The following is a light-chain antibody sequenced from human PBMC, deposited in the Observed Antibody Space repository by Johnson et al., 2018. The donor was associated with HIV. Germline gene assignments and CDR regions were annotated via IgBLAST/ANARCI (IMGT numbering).Light chain of an antibody. V-gene: IGLV1-51*02. Sequence: QSVLTQPPSVSAAPGQKVTISCSGSSSNIGNNYVSWYQQFPGTAHKLLIYENNKRPSGIPDRFSGSKSGTSATLGITGLQTGDEADYYCGTWDSSLSTGYVYGTGTKVTVL. CDR1: SSNIGNNY. J-gene: IGLJ1*01. CDR3: GTWDSSLSTGYV. CDR2: ENN.